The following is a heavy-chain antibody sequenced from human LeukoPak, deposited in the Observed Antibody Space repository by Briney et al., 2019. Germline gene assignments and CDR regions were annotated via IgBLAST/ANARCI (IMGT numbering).Heavy chain of an antibody. CDR1: GFTFDDYA. CDR2: ISWNSGSI. CDR3: AKSGYYDFWSGYYLDY. Sequence: GGSLRISCAASGFTFDDYAMHWVRQAPGKGLEWVSGISWNSGSIGYADSVKGRFTISRDNAKNSLYLQMNSLRAEDMALYYCAKSGYYDFWSGYYLDYWGQGTLVTVSS. J-gene: IGHJ4*02. D-gene: IGHD3-3*01. V-gene: IGHV3-9*03.